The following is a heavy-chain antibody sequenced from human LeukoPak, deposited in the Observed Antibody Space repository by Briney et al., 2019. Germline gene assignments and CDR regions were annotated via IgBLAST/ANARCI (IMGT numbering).Heavy chain of an antibody. CDR2: INTDEDST. CDR1: GFTFRSYA. CDR3: VRAGYTSGWFLDD. V-gene: IGHV3-64*02. Sequence: PGESLRLSCAASGFTFRSYAFHWVRQAPGKGLEYVSAINTDEDSTYYAESVRGRFTISRDNSRNTLYLQMGTLGIEDTAVYYCVRAGYTSGWFLDDWGQGTLVTVSS. J-gene: IGHJ4*02. D-gene: IGHD6-19*01.